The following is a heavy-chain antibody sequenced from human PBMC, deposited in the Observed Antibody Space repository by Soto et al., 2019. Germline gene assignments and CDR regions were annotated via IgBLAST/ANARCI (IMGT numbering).Heavy chain of an antibody. D-gene: IGHD2-2*01. V-gene: IGHV4-39*01. CDR2: INYSGTT. J-gene: IGHJ4*01. Sequence: SETLSLTCNVSGDSVNSRNYFWAWIRQPPGKGLEWVGSINYSGTTYYNAHLKSRVAASIDSSNNNFSLKLTSVTAADTALYFCARPNLLYSTSSFDSWGQGILVTVSS. CDR3: ARPNLLYSTSSFDS. CDR1: GDSVNSRNYF.